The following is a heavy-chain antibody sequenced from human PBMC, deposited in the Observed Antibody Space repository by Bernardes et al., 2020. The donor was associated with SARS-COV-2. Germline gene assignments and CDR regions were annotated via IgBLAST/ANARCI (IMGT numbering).Heavy chain of an antibody. J-gene: IGHJ4*02. CDR3: AHRGMVWSGGYSYGDFDY. D-gene: IGHD5-18*01. CDR2: IYWDDDK. CDR1: GFPLSTNGVG. V-gene: IGHV2-5*02. Sequence: SGPTLVKPTQTLTLTCTFSGFPLSTNGVGVGWIRQPPGKALEWLALIYWDDDKRYSPSLKSRLTITKDTSKNQVVLTMTNMDPVDTATYYCAHRGMVWSGGYSYGDFDYWGQGTLVTVSS.